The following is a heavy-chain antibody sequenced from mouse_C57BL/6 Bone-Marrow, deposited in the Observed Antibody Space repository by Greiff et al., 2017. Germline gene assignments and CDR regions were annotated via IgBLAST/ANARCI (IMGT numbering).Heavy chain of an antibody. CDR2: IHPSSGST. Sequence: QVQLQQPGAELVKPGASVKLSCKASGYTFTSYWMHWVKQRPGQGLEWIGMIHPSSGSTNYNAKFKSKATLTVDKSSSTAYMQLSSLTSEDAAVYYCARGRRRWYFDVWGTGTTVTVSA. J-gene: IGHJ1*03. V-gene: IGHV1-64*01. CDR1: GYTFTSYW. CDR3: ARGRRRWYFDV.